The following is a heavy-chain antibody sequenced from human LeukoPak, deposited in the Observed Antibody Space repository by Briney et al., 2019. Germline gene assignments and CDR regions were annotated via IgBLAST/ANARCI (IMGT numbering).Heavy chain of an antibody. V-gene: IGHV3-21*01. CDR3: ARGYYDYVWGSYRPPYFDY. CDR1: GFTFSSYS. Sequence: PGGSLRLSCAASGFTFSSYSMNCVRQAPGKGLEWVSSISSSSSYIYYADSVKGRFTISRDNAKNSLYLQMNSLRAEDTAVYYCARGYYDYVWGSYRPPYFDYWGQGTLVTVSS. D-gene: IGHD3-16*02. J-gene: IGHJ4*02. CDR2: ISSSSSYI.